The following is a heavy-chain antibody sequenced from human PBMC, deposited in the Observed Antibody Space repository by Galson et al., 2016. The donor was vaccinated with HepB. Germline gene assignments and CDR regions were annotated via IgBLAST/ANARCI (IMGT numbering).Heavy chain of an antibody. CDR2: ISGSGGNT. V-gene: IGHV3-23*01. J-gene: IGHJ3*02. Sequence: RLSCAASGFTFSSYAMWWVRQAPGKGLEWVSGISGSGGNTYYADSVKGRFTISRDNSKNTLFLQMNSLRAEDTAVYYCAKTCDYGSYRDGYDIWGQGTMVTVSS. CDR1: GFTFSSYA. D-gene: IGHD1-26*01. CDR3: AKTCDYGSYRDGYDI.